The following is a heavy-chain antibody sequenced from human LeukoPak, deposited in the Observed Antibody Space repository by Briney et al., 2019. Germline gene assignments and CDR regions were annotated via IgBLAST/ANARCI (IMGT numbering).Heavy chain of an antibody. CDR1: GFTFSSYD. V-gene: IGHV3-13*05. CDR3: ARGSGGSGSYYRYYYGMDV. Sequence: PGGSLRLSCAASGFTFSSYDMHWVRQATGKGLEWVSAIGTAGDPYYPGSVKGRFTISRENAKNSLYLQMNSLRAGDTAVYYCARGSGGSGSYYRYYYGMDVWGKGTTVTVSS. CDR2: IGTAGDP. J-gene: IGHJ6*04. D-gene: IGHD3-10*01.